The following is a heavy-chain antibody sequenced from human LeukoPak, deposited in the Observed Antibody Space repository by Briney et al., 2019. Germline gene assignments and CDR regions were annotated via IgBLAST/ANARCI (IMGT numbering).Heavy chain of an antibody. CDR2: IIPIFGTA. CDR1: GGTFSSYA. Sequence: ASVKVSCKASGGTFSSYAISWVRQAPGQGLEWVGGIIPIFGTANYAQKFQGRVTITADESTSTAYMELSSLRSEDTAVYYCARAVYCGGDCYSFDYWGQGTLVTVSS. V-gene: IGHV1-69*13. CDR3: ARAVYCGGDCYSFDY. J-gene: IGHJ4*02. D-gene: IGHD2-21*01.